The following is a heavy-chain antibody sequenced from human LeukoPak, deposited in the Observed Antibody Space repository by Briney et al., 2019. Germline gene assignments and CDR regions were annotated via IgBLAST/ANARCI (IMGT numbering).Heavy chain of an antibody. CDR3: GSSSSIGYYYYYMDV. J-gene: IGHJ6*03. V-gene: IGHV3-49*03. CDR2: IRSKAYGGTT. CDR1: GFTFGDYA. Sequence: GGSLRLSCTASGFTFGDYAMSWFRQAPGKGLEWVGFIRSKAYGGTTEYAASVKGRFTISRDDSKSIAYLQMNSLKTEDTAVYYCGSSSSIGYYYYYMDVWGKGTTVTVSS. D-gene: IGHD6-6*01.